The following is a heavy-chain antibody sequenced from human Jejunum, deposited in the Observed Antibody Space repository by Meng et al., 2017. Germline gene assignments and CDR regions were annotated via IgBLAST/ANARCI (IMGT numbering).Heavy chain of an antibody. J-gene: IGHJ3*02. CDR2: IGTGGDT. Sequence: GESLKISCAASGFTFSGYDMHWVRQAPGKGLEWVSAIGTGGDTYYSGSVKGRFTISRENAKNSLYLQMNSLRAGDTAVYYCAREARGSHWLERLDIWGQGTMVTASS. CDR3: AREARGSHWLERLDI. V-gene: IGHV3-13*01. D-gene: IGHD6-19*01. CDR1: GFTFSGYD.